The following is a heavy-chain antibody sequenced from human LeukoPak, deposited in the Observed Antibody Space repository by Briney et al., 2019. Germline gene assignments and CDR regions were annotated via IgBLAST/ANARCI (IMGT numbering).Heavy chain of an antibody. CDR3: SSYGSGSYYLADY. J-gene: IGHJ4*02. CDR2: IRYDGSNK. Sequence: PGGSLRLSCAASGFTFRSYGMHWVRQAPGKGLEWVAFIRYDGSNKYYADSVKGRFTISRDNSKNTLYLQMNSLRAEDTAVYYCSSYGSGSYYLADYWGQGTLVTVSS. CDR1: GFTFRSYG. V-gene: IGHV3-30*02. D-gene: IGHD3-10*01.